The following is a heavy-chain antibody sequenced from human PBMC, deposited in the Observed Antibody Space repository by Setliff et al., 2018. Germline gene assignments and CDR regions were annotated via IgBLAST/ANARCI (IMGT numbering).Heavy chain of an antibody. D-gene: IGHD3-9*01. J-gene: IGHJ6*02. CDR3: ARDEAPRYFDWLLGRKYYYYGMDV. CDR2: ISVYTGKT. V-gene: IGHV1-18*01. Sequence: VASVKVSCKASGYTFTSYGFSWVRQAPGQGLEWMGWISVYTGKTKYAQKFQGRVTMTTDTSTRTAYMEVTSLRSDDTAVYYCARDEAPRYFDWLLGRKYYYYGMDVWGQGTTVTVSS. CDR1: GYTFTSYG.